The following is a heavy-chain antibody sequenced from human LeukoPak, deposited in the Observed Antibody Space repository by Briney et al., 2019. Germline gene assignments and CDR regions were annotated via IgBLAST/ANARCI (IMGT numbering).Heavy chain of an antibody. J-gene: IGHJ4*02. CDR3: ARDSNSGSFYDY. V-gene: IGHV3-23*01. Sequence: PGGSLRLSCAASGFSFSSYAMSWVRQAPGKGLEWVSSISGSGGSTYYADSVKGRFTISRDNSKNTLYLQTNSLRAEDTAVYYCARDSNSGSFYDYWGQGTLVTVSS. CDR1: GFSFSSYA. D-gene: IGHD1-26*01. CDR2: ISGSGGST.